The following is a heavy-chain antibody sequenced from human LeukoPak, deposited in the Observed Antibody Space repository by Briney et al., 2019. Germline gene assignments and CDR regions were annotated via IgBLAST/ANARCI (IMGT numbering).Heavy chain of an antibody. CDR1: GITLSNYG. Sequence: PGGSLRLSCAVSGITLSNYGMSWVRQAPGKGLEWVAGISDSGGTTNYADSVKGRFTVSRDNPKNTLYLQMNSLSAEDTAVYFCAKRGVVIRVILVGFHKQAYYFESWGQGVLVTVSS. CDR3: AKRGVVIRVILVGFHKQAYYFES. J-gene: IGHJ4*02. V-gene: IGHV3-23*01. CDR2: ISDSGGTT. D-gene: IGHD3-22*01.